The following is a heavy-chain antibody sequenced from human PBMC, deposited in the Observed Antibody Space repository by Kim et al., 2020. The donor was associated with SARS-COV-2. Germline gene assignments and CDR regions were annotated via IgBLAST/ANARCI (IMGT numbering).Heavy chain of an antibody. J-gene: IGHJ6*02. CDR1: GGSISSGDYY. Sequence: SETLSLTCTVSGGSISSGDYYWSWIRQPPGKGLEWIGYIYYSGSTYYNPSLKSRVTISVDTSKNQFSLKLSSVTAADTAVYYCAREYFRVTIFGVVRRHGMDVWGQGTTVTVSS. CDR2: IYYSGST. V-gene: IGHV4-30-4*01. D-gene: IGHD3-3*01. CDR3: AREYFRVTIFGVVRRHGMDV.